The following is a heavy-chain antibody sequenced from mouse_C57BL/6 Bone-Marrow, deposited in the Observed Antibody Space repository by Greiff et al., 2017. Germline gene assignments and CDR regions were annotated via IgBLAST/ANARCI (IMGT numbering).Heavy chain of an antibody. Sequence: VQLQQPGTELVKPGASVKLSCKASGYTFTSYWMHWVKQRPGQGLEWIGNINPSNGGTNYNEKFKSKATLTVDKSSSTAYMQLSSLTSEDSAVYYCARGSSPYYYAMDYWGQGTSVTVSS. D-gene: IGHD1-1*01. CDR2: INPSNGGT. V-gene: IGHV1-53*01. CDR1: GYTFTSYW. CDR3: ARGSSPYYYAMDY. J-gene: IGHJ4*01.